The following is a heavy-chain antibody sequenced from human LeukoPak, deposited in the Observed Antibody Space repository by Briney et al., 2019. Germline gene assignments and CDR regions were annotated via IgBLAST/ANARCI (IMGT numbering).Heavy chain of an antibody. CDR3: ATHSLEWRYSGYYNYYYIDV. J-gene: IGHJ6*03. V-gene: IGHV1-24*01. D-gene: IGHD5-12*01. CDR2: FDPKDGET. CDR1: GYTLTELS. Sequence: GASVKVSCKVSGYTLTELSMHWVRQAPGKGLEWMGSFDPKDGETIYAQKFQGRVTMTEDTSTDTAYVKLSSLRSEDTAVYYCATHSLEWRYSGYYNYYYIDVWGKGTTVTVSS.